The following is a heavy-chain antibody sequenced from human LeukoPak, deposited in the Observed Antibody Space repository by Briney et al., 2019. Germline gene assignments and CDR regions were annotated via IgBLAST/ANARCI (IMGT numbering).Heavy chain of an antibody. CDR2: IYSGGST. Sequence: GGSLRLSCAASGFTVSSNYMSWVRQAPGKGLEWVSVIYSGGSTYYADSVKGRFTISRDNSKDTLYLQMNSLRAEDTAVYYCARDYYDSSGSPYYYYGMDVWGQGTTVTVSS. D-gene: IGHD3-22*01. CDR3: ARDYYDSSGSPYYYYGMDV. CDR1: GFTVSSNY. V-gene: IGHV3-66*01. J-gene: IGHJ6*02.